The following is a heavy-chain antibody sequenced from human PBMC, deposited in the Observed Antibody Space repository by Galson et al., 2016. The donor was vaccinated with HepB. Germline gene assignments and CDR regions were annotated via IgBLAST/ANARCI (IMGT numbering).Heavy chain of an antibody. J-gene: IGHJ5*02. CDR3: APTYCSSSSCYPEENWFDP. D-gene: IGHD2-2*01. CDR1: GFSLSTSGVG. CDR2: IYWNDDK. V-gene: IGHV2-5*01. Sequence: PALVKPTQTLTLTCTFSGFSLSTSGVGVGWIRQPPGKALEWLALIYWNDDKSYSSSLRRRLTITKDTSKNQVVLTMTNMEPVDTAKSYCAPTYCSSSSCYPEENWFDPWGQGTLVTVSS.